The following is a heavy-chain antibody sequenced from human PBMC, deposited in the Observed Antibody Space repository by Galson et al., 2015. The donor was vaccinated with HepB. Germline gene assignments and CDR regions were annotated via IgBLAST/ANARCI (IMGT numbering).Heavy chain of an antibody. J-gene: IGHJ6*02. CDR2: ISYDGSNK. V-gene: IGHV3-30*18. CDR3: AKDTLPRRFRAPHLGDYYYGMDV. D-gene: IGHD3-10*01. Sequence: SLRLSCAASGFTFSSYGMHWVRQAPGKGLEWVAVISYDGSNKYYADSVKGRFTISRDNSKNTLYLQMNSLRAEDTAVYYCAKDTLPRRFRAPHLGDYYYGMDVWGQGTTVTVSS. CDR1: GFTFSSYG.